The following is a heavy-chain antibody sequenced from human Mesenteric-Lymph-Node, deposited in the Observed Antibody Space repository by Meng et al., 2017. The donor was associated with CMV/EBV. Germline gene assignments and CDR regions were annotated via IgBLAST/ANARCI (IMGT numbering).Heavy chain of an antibody. D-gene: IGHD2-2*01. Sequence: GSLRLSCAVYGGSFSGYYWSWIRQPPGKGLEWIGEINHSGTTNYNPSLDSRVTISVDTSKNQFSLKLSSVTAADTAVYYCARGLDCSSTSCYRAFDIWGQGTMVTVSS. J-gene: IGHJ3*02. CDR1: GGSFSGYY. V-gene: IGHV4-34*01. CDR3: ARGLDCSSTSCYRAFDI. CDR2: INHSGTT.